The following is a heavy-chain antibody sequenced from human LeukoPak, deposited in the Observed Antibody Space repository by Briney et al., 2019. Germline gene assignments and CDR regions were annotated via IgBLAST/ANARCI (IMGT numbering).Heavy chain of an antibody. V-gene: IGHV3-21*04. Sequence: GGSLRLSCAASGFTFSSYSMNWVRQAPGKGLEWVSAISGSSSYIYYADSVKGRFTISRDNAKNSLYLQMNSLRAEDTALYYCAREDGFCSGGSCYQHWGQGTLVTVSS. CDR1: GFTFSSYS. CDR2: ISGSSSYI. D-gene: IGHD2-15*01. CDR3: AREDGFCSGGSCYQH. J-gene: IGHJ1*01.